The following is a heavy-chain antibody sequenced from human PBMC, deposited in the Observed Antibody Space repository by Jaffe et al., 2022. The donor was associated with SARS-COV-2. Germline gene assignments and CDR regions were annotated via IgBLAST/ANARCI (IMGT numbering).Heavy chain of an antibody. CDR1: GFMFTDYS. J-gene: IGHJ4*02. V-gene: IGHV3-48*01. Sequence: EVQLVESGGDLVQPGGSLRLSCVASGFMFTDYSMNWVRQAPGKGLEWVSYISSSSANIFFGDSVKGRFIISRDNAKNSLYLQMTSLRVEDTAVYYCARVSRATGTLDYWGQGTLVTVSS. CDR2: ISSSSANI. D-gene: IGHD1-1*01. CDR3: ARVSRATGTLDY.